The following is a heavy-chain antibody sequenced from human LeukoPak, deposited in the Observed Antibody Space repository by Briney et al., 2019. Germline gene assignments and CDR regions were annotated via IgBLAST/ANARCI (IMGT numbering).Heavy chain of an antibody. D-gene: IGHD3-3*01. CDR2: IYYSGST. CDR1: GGSISSGDYY. J-gene: IGHJ4*02. Sequence: SGTLSLTCTVSGGSISSGDYYWSWIRQPPGKGLEWIGYIYYSGSTYYNPSLKSRVTISVDTSKNQFSLKLSSVTAADTAVYYCASRAEGYYDFWSGYFSSYYFDYWGQGTLVTVSS. V-gene: IGHV4-30-4*01. CDR3: ASRAEGYYDFWSGYFSSYYFDY.